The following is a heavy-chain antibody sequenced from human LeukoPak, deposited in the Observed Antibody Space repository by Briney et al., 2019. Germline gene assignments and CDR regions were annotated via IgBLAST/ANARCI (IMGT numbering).Heavy chain of an antibody. CDR1: GFSFSTYW. D-gene: IGHD2-15*01. CDR3: TRDTGCSGGTCFSFYDP. Sequence: GGSLRLSCAASGFSFSTYWMTWVRQAPGKGLEWVANIKQDGSDKYYVDSVKGRFTISRDNAKNSLYLQMNSLRAEDTAVYYCTRDTGCSGGTCFSFYDPWGQGTLVTVSS. CDR2: IKQDGSDK. J-gene: IGHJ5*02. V-gene: IGHV3-7*01.